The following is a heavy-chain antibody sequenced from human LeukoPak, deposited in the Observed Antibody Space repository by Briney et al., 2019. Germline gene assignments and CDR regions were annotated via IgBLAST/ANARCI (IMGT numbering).Heavy chain of an antibody. CDR1: GFTFSSYE. CDR3: ARDKNDAFDI. CDR2: ISSSGSTI. V-gene: IGHV3-48*03. Sequence: GGSLRLSCAASGFTFSSYEMNWVRQAQGKGLEWVSYISSSGSTIYYADSVKGRFTISRDNAKNSLYLQMNSLRAEDTAVYYCARDKNDAFDIWGQGTMVTVSS. J-gene: IGHJ3*02.